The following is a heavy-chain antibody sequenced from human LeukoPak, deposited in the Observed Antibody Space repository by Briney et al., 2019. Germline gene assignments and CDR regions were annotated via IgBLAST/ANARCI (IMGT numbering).Heavy chain of an antibody. J-gene: IGHJ4*02. V-gene: IGHV4-34*01. CDR1: GGSFSGYY. D-gene: IGHD3-10*01. Sequence: PSETLSLTCAVYGGSFSGYYWSWIRQPPGKGLEWIGEINHSGSTNYNPSLKSRVTISVDTSKNQFSLKLSSVTAADTAVYYCARHYGSGSYFIIEYYFDYWGQGTLVTVSS. CDR2: INHSGST. CDR3: ARHYGSGSYFIIEYYFDY.